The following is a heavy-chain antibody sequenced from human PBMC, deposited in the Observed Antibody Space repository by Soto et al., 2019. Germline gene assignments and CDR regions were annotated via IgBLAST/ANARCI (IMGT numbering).Heavy chain of an antibody. D-gene: IGHD3-22*01. CDR3: AKTVSMTMMYYYYYGMDV. Sequence: GGSLRLSCAASGFTFSSYGMHWVRQAPGTGLEWVAFISYDGSNKYYADSVKGRLTISRDNSKNTLYLQMNSLRAEDTAVYYCAKTVSMTMMYYYYYGMDVWGRGTTVTASS. CDR1: GFTFSSYG. V-gene: IGHV3-30*18. CDR2: ISYDGSNK. J-gene: IGHJ6*02.